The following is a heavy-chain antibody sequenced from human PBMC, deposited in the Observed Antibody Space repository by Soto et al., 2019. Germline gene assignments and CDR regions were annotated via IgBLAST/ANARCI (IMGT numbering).Heavy chain of an antibody. CDR3: ARVSGNDAFDI. D-gene: IGHD3-22*01. CDR2: IYHSGST. V-gene: IGHV4-4*02. Sequence: PSETLSLTCAVSGGSISSSNWWSWVRQPPGKGLEWIGEIYHSGSTNYNPSLKSRVTISVDKSKNQFSLKVRSVTAADTALYYCARVSGNDAFDIWGQGTMVTVS. CDR1: GGSISSSNW. J-gene: IGHJ3*02.